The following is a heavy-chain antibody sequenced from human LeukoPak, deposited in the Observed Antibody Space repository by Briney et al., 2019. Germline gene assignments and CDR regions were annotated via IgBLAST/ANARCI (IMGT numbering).Heavy chain of an antibody. CDR3: ATLTTDFDY. CDR1: GFTFDDYA. J-gene: IGHJ4*02. Sequence: GGSLRLSCAASGFTFDDYAKHWVRQAPGKGLEWVAVISYDGSNRYYADSVKGRFTISRDNSKNTLYLQMNSLGAEDTAVYYCATLTTDFDYWGQGTLVTVSS. CDR2: ISYDGSNR. V-gene: IGHV3-30*03. D-gene: IGHD4-17*01.